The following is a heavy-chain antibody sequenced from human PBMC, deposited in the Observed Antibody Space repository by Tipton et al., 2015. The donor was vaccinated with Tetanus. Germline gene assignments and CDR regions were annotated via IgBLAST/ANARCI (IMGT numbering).Heavy chain of an antibody. CDR2: ILYGAST. CDR3: ARIHDFLSGHFDF. V-gene: IGHV4-61*01. D-gene: IGHD3-3*01. CDR1: GGSVSSGSYY. Sequence: TLSLTCTVFGGSVSSGSYYWAWIRQPPGKGLEYIGYILYGASTHYNPSLESRVTVSADPSQNQFSLKLSSVTAADTAVYYCARIHDFLSGHFDFWGQGTLVTVSS. J-gene: IGHJ4*02.